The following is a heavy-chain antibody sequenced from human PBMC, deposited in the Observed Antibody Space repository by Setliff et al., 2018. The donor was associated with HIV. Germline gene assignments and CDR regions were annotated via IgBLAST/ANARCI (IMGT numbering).Heavy chain of an antibody. V-gene: IGHV1-69*11. J-gene: IGHJ4*02. CDR2: LIPVLGEP. D-gene: IGHD3-10*01. CDR3: ARGVLYGLSEY. CDR1: GHTPRHYG. Sequence: ASVKVSCKASGHTPRHYGINWIRQAPGQGLEWVGSLIPVLGEPHYAPRFQGRVTITADDSTNTAYLELSDLRFDDTATYYCARGVLYGLSEYWGTGSLVTVSS.